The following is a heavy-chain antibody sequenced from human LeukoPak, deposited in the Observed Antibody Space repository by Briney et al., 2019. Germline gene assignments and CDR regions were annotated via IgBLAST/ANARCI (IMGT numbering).Heavy chain of an antibody. V-gene: IGHV4-59*01. CDR3: ARESIAVAGIYYFDY. Sequence: SETLSLTCTVSGGSISSYYWSWIRQPPGKGLEWIGYIYYSGSTNYNPSLKSRVTISVDTSKNQFSPKLSSVTAADTAVYYCARESIAVAGIYYFDYWGQGTLVTVSS. CDR1: GGSISSYY. J-gene: IGHJ4*02. D-gene: IGHD6-19*01. CDR2: IYYSGST.